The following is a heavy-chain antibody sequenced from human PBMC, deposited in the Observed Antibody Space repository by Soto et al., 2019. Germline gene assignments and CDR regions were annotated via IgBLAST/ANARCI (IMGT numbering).Heavy chain of an antibody. CDR3: ARDRSSLDAFDI. CDR2: ISSSGSYI. V-gene: IGHV3-21*01. Sequence: EVQLVESGGGLVKPGGSLRLSCAASGFTFSSYSMNWVRQAPGKGLEWVSSISSSGSYIYYADSVKGRFTISRDNAKNSLYLQMNSLRAEDTAVYYCARDRSSLDAFDIWGQGTMVTVSS. CDR1: GFTFSSYS. J-gene: IGHJ3*02.